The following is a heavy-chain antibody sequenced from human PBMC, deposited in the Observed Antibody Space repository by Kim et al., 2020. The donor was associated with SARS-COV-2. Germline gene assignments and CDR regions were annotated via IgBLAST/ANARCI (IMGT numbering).Heavy chain of an antibody. J-gene: IGHJ4*02. CDR3: ARTDASGSYPDY. D-gene: IGHD3-10*01. V-gene: IGHV4-39*07. CDR2: IYYSGST. Sequence: SETLSLTCTVSGGSISSSGYYWGWIRQPPGQGLEWIGSIYYSGSTYYNPSLKSRVTISVDTSKNQFSLRLTSVAAADTAVYYCARTDASGSYPDYWGQGTLVTVSS. CDR1: GGSISSSGYY.